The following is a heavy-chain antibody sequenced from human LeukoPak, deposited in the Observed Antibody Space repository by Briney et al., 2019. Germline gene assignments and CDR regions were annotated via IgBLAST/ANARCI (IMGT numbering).Heavy chain of an antibody. CDR1: GLSFSTYG. J-gene: IGHJ2*01. Sequence: GGSLRLSCAASGLSFSTYGMHWVRQAPGTGLEWVAFIRYDGSYKYYADSVKGRFTISRDNSKNTLYLQMNSLRAEDTAVYYCARDSHSCGWYSQASGYFDLWGRGTLVTVSS. CDR3: ARDSHSCGWYSQASGYFDL. D-gene: IGHD6-19*01. CDR2: IRYDGSYK. V-gene: IGHV3-30*02.